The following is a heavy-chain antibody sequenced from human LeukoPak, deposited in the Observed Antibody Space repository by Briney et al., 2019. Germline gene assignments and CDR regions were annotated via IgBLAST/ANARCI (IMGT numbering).Heavy chain of an antibody. Sequence: SQTLSLTCTVSGGSISSGSYYWSWIRQPAGKGLEWIGRIYTSGSTNYNPSLKSRVTISVDTSKNQFSLKLSSVTAADTAVYYCARDSEDGDDAFDIWGQRTMVTVSS. D-gene: IGHD4-17*01. J-gene: IGHJ3*02. V-gene: IGHV4-61*02. CDR3: ARDSEDGDDAFDI. CDR2: IYTSGST. CDR1: GGSISSGSYY.